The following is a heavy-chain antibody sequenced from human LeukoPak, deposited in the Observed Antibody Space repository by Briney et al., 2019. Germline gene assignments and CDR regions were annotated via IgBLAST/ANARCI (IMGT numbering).Heavy chain of an antibody. CDR2: SSSSSEYI. V-gene: IGHV3-21*01. D-gene: IGHD2-2*01. Sequence: GGSLRPSCALSGFTFSTYSMNWVRQAPGGGLEWVSSSSSSSEYIYYSDSVKGRFTITRDNAKNSLYLQMNSLSAEDTAVYYCAREKRTRTPDYWGQGTLVTVSS. CDR1: GFTFSTYS. CDR3: AREKRTRTPDY. J-gene: IGHJ4*02.